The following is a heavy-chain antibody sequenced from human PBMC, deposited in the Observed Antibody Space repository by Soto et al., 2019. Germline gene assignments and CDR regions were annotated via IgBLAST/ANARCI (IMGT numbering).Heavy chain of an antibody. CDR2: IYATGDT. CDR1: GASLSRYY. V-gene: IGHV4-4*07. CDR3: VRDGTKNLRDRFEP. Sequence: PLETLSLTCSVSGASLSRYYWSWIRQPPGKGLEWIGRIYATGDTDYNPSLKSRISMSVDMSKKQFSLTLRSVTAADTAIYYCVRDGTKNLRDRFEPWGRGILVTVSS. D-gene: IGHD1-26*01. J-gene: IGHJ5*02.